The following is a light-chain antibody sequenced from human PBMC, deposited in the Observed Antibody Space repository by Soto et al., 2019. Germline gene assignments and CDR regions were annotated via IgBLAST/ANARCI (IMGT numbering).Light chain of an antibody. CDR3: QQSYMEPIT. Sequence: DIQMTKSPSSLSESVGDRVKITCPASQSISTYLNWYQKKPGKAPNLLIYDASRLQSGVPSRFSGSGGGTDFTLSISSVQPEDFATYFCQQSYMEPITFGQGTRLEIK. CDR2: DAS. CDR1: QSISTY. J-gene: IGKJ5*01. V-gene: IGKV1-39*01.